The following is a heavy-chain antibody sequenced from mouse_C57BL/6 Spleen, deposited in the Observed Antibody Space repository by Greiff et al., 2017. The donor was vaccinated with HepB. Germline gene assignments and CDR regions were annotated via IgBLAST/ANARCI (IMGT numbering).Heavy chain of an antibody. Sequence: EVKVVESGGGLVQPGGSLSLSCAASGFTFTDYYMSWVRQPPGKALEWLGFIRNKANGYTTEYSASVKGRFTISRDNSQSILYLQMNALRAEDSATYYCARGGKTGYYFDYWGQGTTLTVSS. CDR3: ARGGKTGYYFDY. D-gene: IGHD4-1*01. J-gene: IGHJ2*01. V-gene: IGHV7-3*01. CDR2: IRNKANGYTT. CDR1: GFTFTDYY.